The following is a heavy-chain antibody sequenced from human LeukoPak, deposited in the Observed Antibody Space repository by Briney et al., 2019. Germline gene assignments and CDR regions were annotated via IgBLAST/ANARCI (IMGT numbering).Heavy chain of an antibody. CDR2: ISASGTLT. CDR3: ARDGTPMYRTGWVYMDV. Sequence: GGSLRLSCAASGFSFSSYEMNWVRQAPRKGLEWISYISASGTLTHYADSVEGRFTISRDNAKNSLYLQMNSLRGEDTAVYYCARDGTPMYRTGWVYMDVWGKGTTVTISS. D-gene: IGHD6-25*01. V-gene: IGHV3-48*03. CDR1: GFSFSSYE. J-gene: IGHJ6*04.